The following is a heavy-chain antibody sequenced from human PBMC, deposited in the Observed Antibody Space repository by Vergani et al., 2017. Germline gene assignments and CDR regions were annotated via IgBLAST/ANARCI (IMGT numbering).Heavy chain of an antibody. CDR3: TTVSDFWSGRYYFDY. CDR1: GFTFSNAW. J-gene: IGHJ4*02. V-gene: IGHV3-15*01. D-gene: IGHD3-3*01. CDR2: IKSKTDGGTT. Sequence: EVQLVESGGGLVKPGGSLRLSCAASGFTFSNAWMSWVRQAPGKGLEWVGRIKSKTDGGTTDYAAPVTGRFTISRDDSKNTLYLQMNSLKTEDTAVYYCTTVSDFWSGRYYFDYWGQGTLVTVSS.